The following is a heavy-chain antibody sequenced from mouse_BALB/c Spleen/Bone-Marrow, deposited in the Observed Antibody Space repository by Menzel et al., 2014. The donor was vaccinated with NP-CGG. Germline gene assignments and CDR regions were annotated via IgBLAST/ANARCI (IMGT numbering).Heavy chain of an antibody. CDR3: ARSGYGDYYAMDY. J-gene: IGHJ4*01. V-gene: IGHV5-17*02. CDR2: ISSGSSTI. Sequence: EVQRVESGGGLVQPGGSRKLSCAASGFTFSSFGIHWVRQAPEKGLEWVAYISSGSSTIYYADTVKGQFTISRDNPKNTLFLQMTSLRSEDTAMYYCARSGYGDYYAMDYWGQGTSVTVSS. CDR1: GFTFSSFG. D-gene: IGHD2-10*02.